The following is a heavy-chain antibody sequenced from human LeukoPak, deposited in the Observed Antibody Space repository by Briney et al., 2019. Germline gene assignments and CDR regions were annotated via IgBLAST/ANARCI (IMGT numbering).Heavy chain of an antibody. V-gene: IGHV4-59*01. D-gene: IGHD3-22*01. CDR3: ARGAHYYDSSGYLMPLNY. CDR2: IYYSGST. CDR1: GGSISGYY. Sequence: SETLSLTCTVSGGSISGYYWSWIRQPPGKGLEWIGYIYYSGSTNYNPSLKSRVTISVDTSKNQFSLKLSSVTAADTAVYYCARGAHYYDSSGYLMPLNYWGQGTLVTVSS. J-gene: IGHJ4*02.